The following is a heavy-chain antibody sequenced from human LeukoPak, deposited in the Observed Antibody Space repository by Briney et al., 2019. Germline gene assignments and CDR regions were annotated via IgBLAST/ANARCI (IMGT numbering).Heavy chain of an antibody. CDR2: ISGDGGST. V-gene: IGHV3-43*02. Sequence: GGSLRLSCAASGFTFDDYAMHWVRQAPGKGLEWVSLISGDGGSTYYADPVKGRFTISRDNSKNSLYLQMNSLRTEDTALYYGAKGLASFRSYYYDSSGYYYDNYWGQGTLVTVSS. D-gene: IGHD3-22*01. CDR3: AKGLASFRSYYYDSSGYYYDNY. J-gene: IGHJ4*02. CDR1: GFTFDDYA.